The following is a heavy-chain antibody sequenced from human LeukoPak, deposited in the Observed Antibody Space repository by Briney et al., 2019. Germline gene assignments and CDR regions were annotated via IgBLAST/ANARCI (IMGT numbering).Heavy chain of an antibody. Sequence: GESLKISCKGSGYSFTTYWIAWVRQMPGKGLEWMGIIYPGDSDSRYSPSFQGQVTISADKSINTAYLQWSSLKASDTAMYYCARSGDSSGYYFDYWGQGTLVTVSS. CDR1: GYSFTTYW. CDR3: ARSGDSSGYYFDY. CDR2: IYPGDSDS. D-gene: IGHD3-22*01. J-gene: IGHJ4*02. V-gene: IGHV5-51*01.